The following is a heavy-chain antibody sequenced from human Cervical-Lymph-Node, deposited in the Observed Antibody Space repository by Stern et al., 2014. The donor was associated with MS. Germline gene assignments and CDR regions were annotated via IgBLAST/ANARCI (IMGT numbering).Heavy chain of an antibody. CDR2: ITRSSGNT. V-gene: IGHV3-21*01. D-gene: IGHD3-16*01. Sequence: EVQLVESGGGLVKPGGSLRLSCAASGFAFNGYNMNWVRPAPGKGLEWISSITRSSGNTYYSDSVKGRFTMSRDNAENSVFLQMDSLRVEDTAVYYCARGRVITRGYFEYWGQGILVTVSS. CDR3: ARGRVITRGYFEY. J-gene: IGHJ4*02. CDR1: GFAFNGYN.